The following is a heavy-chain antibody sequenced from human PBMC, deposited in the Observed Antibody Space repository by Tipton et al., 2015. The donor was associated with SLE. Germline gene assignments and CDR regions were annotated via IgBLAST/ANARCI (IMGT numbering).Heavy chain of an antibody. J-gene: IGHJ6*02. CDR2: IYYSGST. CDR3: ARGHTAMVGSLYYYGMDV. V-gene: IGHV4-39*07. Sequence: TLSLTCTVSGGSISSYYWGWIRQPPGKGLEWIGSIYYSGSTYYNPSLKSRVTISVDTSKNQFSLKLSSVTAADTAVYYCARGHTAMVGSLYYYGMDVWGQGTTVTVSS. CDR1: GGSISSYY. D-gene: IGHD5-18*01.